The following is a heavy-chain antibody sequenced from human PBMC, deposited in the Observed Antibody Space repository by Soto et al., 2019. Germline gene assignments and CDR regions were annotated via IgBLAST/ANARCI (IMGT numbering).Heavy chain of an antibody. CDR2: INPSDSET. D-gene: IGHD6-6*01. V-gene: IGHV5-51*01. CDR1: GYSYTSYC. J-gene: IGHJ6*02. CDR3: VRRAEGRPGDGYYYVALDV. Sequence: PGESRKISCKGSGYSYTSYCIGWVRQRPWRGLEWMGIINPSDSETNYGPSFQGQVTISADRSTSTAFLQWRSLKASDTDMYYCVRRAEGRPGDGYYYVALDVWGQGTTITV.